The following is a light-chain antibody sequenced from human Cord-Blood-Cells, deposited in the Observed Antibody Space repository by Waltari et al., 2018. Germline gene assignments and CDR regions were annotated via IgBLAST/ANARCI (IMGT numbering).Light chain of an antibody. Sequence: DIQMTQSPSTLSASVGDRVTITCRASQSISSWLAWYQQKPGKAPKLLIYKAASLESGVPTRFSGRGVGNKITLTHRRPQACDFSNYYCQKYKSYPYTFGQGTKLEIK. CDR3: QKYKSYPYT. V-gene: IGKV1-5*03. CDR1: QSISSW. CDR2: KAA. J-gene: IGKJ2*01.